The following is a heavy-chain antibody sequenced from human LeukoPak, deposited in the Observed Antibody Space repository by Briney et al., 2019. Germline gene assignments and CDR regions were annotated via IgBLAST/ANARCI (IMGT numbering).Heavy chain of an antibody. CDR1: GGTFIHYS. Sequence: ASVKVSCKASGGTFIHYSVSWVRQAPGQGLEWMGGIVPVFGTTNYAQKFQGRVTITTDESTSTAYLELSSLRSEDTAVYYCARGSPYCSSTSCSYSYYYCYMDVWGKGTTVTVSS. V-gene: IGHV1-69*05. CDR3: ARGSPYCSSTSCSYSYYYCYMDV. CDR2: IVPVFGTT. J-gene: IGHJ6*03. D-gene: IGHD2-2*01.